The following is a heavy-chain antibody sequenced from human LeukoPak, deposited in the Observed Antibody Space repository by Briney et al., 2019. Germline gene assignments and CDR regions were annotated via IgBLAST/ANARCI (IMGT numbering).Heavy chain of an antibody. CDR3: ARAGWLQYYYFDY. Sequence: ASVKVSCKASGGTFSSYAISWVRQAPGQGLEWMGGIIPIFGTAKYAQKFQGRVTITADTSTSTAYMELSSLRSEDTAVYYCARAGWLQYYYFDYWGQGTLVTVSS. D-gene: IGHD5-24*01. CDR1: GGTFSSYA. J-gene: IGHJ4*02. V-gene: IGHV1-69*06. CDR2: IIPIFGTA.